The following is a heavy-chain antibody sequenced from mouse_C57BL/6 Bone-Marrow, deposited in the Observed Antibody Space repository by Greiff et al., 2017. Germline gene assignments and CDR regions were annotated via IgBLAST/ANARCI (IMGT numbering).Heavy chain of an antibody. V-gene: IGHV14-4*01. CDR1: GFNIKDDY. CDR3: TTGSLYYYAMDY. CDR2: IVPENGDT. D-gene: IGHD6-5*01. Sequence: VQLKESGAELVRPGASVKLSCTASGFNIKDDYMQWVKQRPEQGLEWIGWIVPENGDTEYASKFQGKATITADTSSNTAYLQLSRLTSEDTAVDYGTTGSLYYYAMDYWGQGTAVTVSS. J-gene: IGHJ4*01.